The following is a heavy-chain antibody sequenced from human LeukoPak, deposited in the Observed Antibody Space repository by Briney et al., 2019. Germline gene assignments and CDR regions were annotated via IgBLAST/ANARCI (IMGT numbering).Heavy chain of an antibody. Sequence: SVKVSCKASGGTFSSYAISWVRQAPGQGLEWMGGIIPIFGTANYAQKFQGRVTITTDESTSTAYMELSSLRSEDTAVYYCARANQPIDYGGNSNDAFDIWGQGTMVTVSS. J-gene: IGHJ3*02. CDR3: ARANQPIDYGGNSNDAFDI. CDR2: IIPIFGTA. CDR1: GGTFSSYA. V-gene: IGHV1-69*05. D-gene: IGHD4-23*01.